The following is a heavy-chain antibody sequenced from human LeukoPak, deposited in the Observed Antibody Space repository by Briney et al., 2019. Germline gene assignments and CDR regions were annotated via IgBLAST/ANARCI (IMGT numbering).Heavy chain of an antibody. D-gene: IGHD5-24*01. CDR2: INPSGGST. J-gene: IGHJ4*02. Sequence: ASVKVSCKASGYTFTSYYMHWVRQAPGQGLEWMGIINPSGGSTSYAQKFQGRVTMTRDMSTSTVYMELSSLRSEDTAVYYCARAWGDGYIRLGMDYWGKGTLVTVSS. CDR1: GYTFTSYY. CDR3: ARAWGDGYIRLGMDY. V-gene: IGHV1-46*01.